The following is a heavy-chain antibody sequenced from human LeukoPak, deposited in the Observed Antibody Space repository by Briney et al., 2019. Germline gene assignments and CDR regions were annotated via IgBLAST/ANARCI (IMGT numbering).Heavy chain of an antibody. Sequence: PSETLSLTCSVSGDSITSYYWSWIRQPPGKGLQWIGYINYSGRTNYNPSVKSRVTISVDTSKNQFSLKLISVTAADTAVYYCARWSLHSSGWYFDFWGQGALVTVSS. J-gene: IGHJ4*02. CDR1: GDSITSYY. D-gene: IGHD6-19*01. CDR3: ARWSLHSSGWYFDF. CDR2: INYSGRT. V-gene: IGHV4-59*01.